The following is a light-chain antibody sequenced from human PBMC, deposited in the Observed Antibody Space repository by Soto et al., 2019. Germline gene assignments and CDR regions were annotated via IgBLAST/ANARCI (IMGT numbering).Light chain of an antibody. V-gene: IGKV3-20*01. CDR1: QSVRNNY. CDR2: AAS. CDR3: QQYGSSPWT. J-gene: IGKJ1*01. Sequence: EIVLTQSPGTLSLSPGERVTLSCRASQSVRNNYLAWYQQKPGQAPRLLIYAASGRDTGIPDRFSGSGSGTDFTLTLSRLEPEDFAEYHCQQYGSSPWTFGQGNKVELK.